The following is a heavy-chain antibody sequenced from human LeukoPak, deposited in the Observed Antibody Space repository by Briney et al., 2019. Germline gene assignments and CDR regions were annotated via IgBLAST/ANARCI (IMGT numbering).Heavy chain of an antibody. J-gene: IGHJ4*02. CDR2: IRSKANSYAT. CDR1: GFTFSGPA. V-gene: IGHV3-73*01. D-gene: IGHD3-9*01. Sequence: GGSLKLSCAASGFTFSGPAMHWVRQASGQGLEWVGRIRSKANSYATAYAASVKGRFTISRDDSKNTAFLQMNSLKSEDTAVYYCTRLAGDEYFDISRGPDWGQGTLVTVSS. CDR3: TRLAGDEYFDISRGPD.